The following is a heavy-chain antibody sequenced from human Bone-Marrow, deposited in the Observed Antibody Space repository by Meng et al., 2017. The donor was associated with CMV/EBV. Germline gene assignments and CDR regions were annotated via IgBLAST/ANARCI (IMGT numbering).Heavy chain of an antibody. Sequence: ASAKLSCKAPGYTFTGYYMHWVRQAPGQGLEWMGWINPNSGGTNYAQKFQGRVSMTRDTSISTAYMELNSLRSDDAAVYFCAREYSGFFFGALDVWGQGTAVTVSS. CDR1: GYTFTGYY. CDR2: INPNSGGT. CDR3: AREYSGFFFGALDV. D-gene: IGHD1-26*01. V-gene: IGHV1-2*02. J-gene: IGHJ3*01.